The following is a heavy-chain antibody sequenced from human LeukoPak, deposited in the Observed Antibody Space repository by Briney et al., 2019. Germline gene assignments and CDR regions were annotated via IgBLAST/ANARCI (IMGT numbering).Heavy chain of an antibody. V-gene: IGHV1-8*01. J-gene: IGHJ6*02. CDR1: GYTFTSYD. CDR3: ARLPRPYYYYGMDV. Sequence: ASVKVSCKASGYTFTSYDINWVRQAPGQGLEWMGWMNPNSGNTGYAQKFQGRVTMTRNTSISTAYMELSSLRSEDTAVYYCARLPRPYYYYGMDVWGQGTTVTVSS. CDR2: MNPNSGNT.